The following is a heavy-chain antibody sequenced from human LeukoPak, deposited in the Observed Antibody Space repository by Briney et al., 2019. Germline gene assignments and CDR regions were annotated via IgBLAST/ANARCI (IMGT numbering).Heavy chain of an antibody. CDR3: ARVQGQQLVEWFDP. CDR2: IYYSGNT. V-gene: IGHV4-59*01. CDR1: GGSISTYY. Sequence: SETLSLTCTVSGGSISTYYWSWIRQPPGKGLEWIGHIYYSGNTRYNPSLKSRVTISVDTSKNQFSLKVSSVTAADTAVYYCARVQGQQLVEWFDPWGQGTLITVSS. D-gene: IGHD6-13*01. J-gene: IGHJ5*02.